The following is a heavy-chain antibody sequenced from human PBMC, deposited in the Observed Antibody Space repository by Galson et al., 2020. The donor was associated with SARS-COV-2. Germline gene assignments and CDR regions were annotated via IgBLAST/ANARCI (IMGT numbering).Heavy chain of an antibody. Sequence: GGPLRLSCAASGLTLSSYWMSWVRQAPGKGLEWVANIKQDGSETHNVDSVKGRFTTSRDNAKNSLYLQMNSLRAEDTAVYYSARDTGRDARSITGRKTRGYCYYYMGVWGKGTTVTVSS. CDR2: IKQDGSET. V-gene: IGHV3-7*03. J-gene: IGHJ6*03. CDR3: ARDTGRDARSITGRKTRGYCYYYMGV. D-gene: IGHD1-20*01. CDR1: GLTLSSYW.